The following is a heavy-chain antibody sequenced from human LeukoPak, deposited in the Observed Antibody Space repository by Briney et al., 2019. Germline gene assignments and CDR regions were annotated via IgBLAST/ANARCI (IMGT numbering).Heavy chain of an antibody. J-gene: IGHJ5*02. CDR1: GGSISSYY. CDR2: IYYSGST. Sequence: SETLSLTCTVSGGSISSYYWSWIRQPPGKGLEWIGYIYYSGSTNYNPSLKSRVTISVDTSKNQFSLKLSSVTAADTAVYYCARGPLVVVVAATLTRRYNWFDPWGQGTLVTVSS. CDR3: ARGPLVVVVAATLTRRYNWFDP. V-gene: IGHV4-59*12. D-gene: IGHD2-15*01.